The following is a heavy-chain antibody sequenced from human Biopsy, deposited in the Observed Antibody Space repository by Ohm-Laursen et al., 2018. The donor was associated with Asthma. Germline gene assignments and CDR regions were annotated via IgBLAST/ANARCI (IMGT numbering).Heavy chain of an antibody. D-gene: IGHD3-22*01. CDR1: YGPITSGGYY. CDR2: IYYSGST. J-gene: IGHJ4*02. V-gene: IGHV4-31*03. CDR3: ARAQGYYDSRGYYRSFDY. Sequence: SETLSLTCTVSYGPITSGGYYWTWIRQHPGKGLEWIGFIYYSGSTYYNPSLKSRVSISLDTSKNQFSLKLSYVTAADTAVYYCARAQGYYDSRGYYRSFDYWGQGTLVTVSS.